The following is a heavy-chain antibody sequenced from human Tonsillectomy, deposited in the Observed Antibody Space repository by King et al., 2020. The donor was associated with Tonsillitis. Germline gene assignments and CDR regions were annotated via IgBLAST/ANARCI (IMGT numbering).Heavy chain of an antibody. J-gene: IGHJ4*02. CDR1: GGSISSGGYY. CDR3: ARVHRAFHPVIDY. Sequence: QLQESGPGLVKPSQTLSLTCTVSGGSISSGGYYWGLIRQHPGKGLEWSGYTYYSGSTYYNPSLQSRITISVDTSKNQFSLKVMSVTAAYTAVYHCARVHRAFHPVIDYWGQGTLVTVPS. CDR2: TYYSGST. V-gene: IGHV4-31*03.